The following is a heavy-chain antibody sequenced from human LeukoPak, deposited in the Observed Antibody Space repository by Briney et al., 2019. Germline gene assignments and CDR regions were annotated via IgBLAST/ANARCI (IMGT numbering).Heavy chain of an antibody. D-gene: IGHD3-22*01. Sequence: GGSLGLSCAASGFTFSTYGMHWVRQAPGKGLEWVAVIWYDGSEKYYADSVKGRFTISTDNSKSTVYLQMNTLRPEDTAVYYCARAHSSGRLNGAFDLWGQGTTVSVSS. CDR3: ARAHSSGRLNGAFDL. V-gene: IGHV3-33*01. J-gene: IGHJ3*01. CDR1: GFTFSTYG. CDR2: IWYDGSEK.